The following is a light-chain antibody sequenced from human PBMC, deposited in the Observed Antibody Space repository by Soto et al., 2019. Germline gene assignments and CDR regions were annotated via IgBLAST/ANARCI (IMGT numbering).Light chain of an antibody. CDR2: GAS. J-gene: IGKJ5*01. V-gene: IGKV3-20*01. Sequence: SADALSLSKEARATLSFRASQSINNNLAWYHQKPGQAPRLLIYGASSRATGIPDRFSGSGSGTGFTLTISRLEPEDFAVYYCQPYVGSIPFGQGALLEIK. CDR3: QPYVGSIP. CDR1: QSINNN.